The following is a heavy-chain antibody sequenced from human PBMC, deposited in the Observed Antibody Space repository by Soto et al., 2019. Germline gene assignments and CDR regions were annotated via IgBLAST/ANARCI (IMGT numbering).Heavy chain of an antibody. CDR1: GFTFDDYA. Sequence: GGSLRLSCAASGFTFDDYAMHWVRQAPGKGLEWVSGISWNSGSIGYADSVKGRFTISRDNAKNSLYLQMNSLRAEDTALYYCAKDTQSHIVGATGNYFDYWGQGTLVTVSS. D-gene: IGHD1-26*01. V-gene: IGHV3-9*01. CDR2: ISWNSGSI. CDR3: AKDTQSHIVGATGNYFDY. J-gene: IGHJ4*02.